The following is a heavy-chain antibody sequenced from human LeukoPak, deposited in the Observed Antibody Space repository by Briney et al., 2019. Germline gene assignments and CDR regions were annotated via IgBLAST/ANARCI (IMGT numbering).Heavy chain of an antibody. D-gene: IGHD3-10*01. CDR3: AREIKRITMVRGAFDY. J-gene: IGHJ4*02. CDR1: GYSISTGYY. V-gene: IGHV4-38-2*02. Sequence: SETLSLTCTVSGYSISTGYYWDWIRQPPGKGLEWIGTFYHGGSTNYNPSLKSRVTISVDTSKNQFSLKLSSVTAADTAVYYCAREIKRITMVRGAFDYWGQGTLVTVSS. CDR2: FYHGGST.